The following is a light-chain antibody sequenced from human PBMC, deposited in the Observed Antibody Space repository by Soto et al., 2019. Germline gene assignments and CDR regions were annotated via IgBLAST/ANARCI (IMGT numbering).Light chain of an antibody. CDR3: QQYGSSSWT. V-gene: IGKV3-20*01. CDR1: QSVSRTY. CDR2: GAS. J-gene: IGKJ1*01. Sequence: EIVLTQSPGTLSLSPGERATLSCRASQSVSRTYLAWYQQKPGQAPRLLIYGASSRATGIPDRFSGSGSGTDFTLTISRLEPEDFAVYYCQQYGSSSWTFXQGTKVDIK.